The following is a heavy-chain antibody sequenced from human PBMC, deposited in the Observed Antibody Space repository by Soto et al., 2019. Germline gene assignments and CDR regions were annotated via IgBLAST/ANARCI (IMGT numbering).Heavy chain of an antibody. D-gene: IGHD4-17*01. CDR1: GGSISSYY. Sequence: QVQLQESGPGLVKPSETLSLTCTVSGGSISSYYWSWIRQPPGKGLEWIGYIYYSGSTNYNPSLKSRVTISVDTSKNQFSLKLSSVTAADTAVYYCARRYGYAFDIWGQGTMVTASS. CDR2: IYYSGST. CDR3: ARRYGYAFDI. V-gene: IGHV4-59*01. J-gene: IGHJ3*02.